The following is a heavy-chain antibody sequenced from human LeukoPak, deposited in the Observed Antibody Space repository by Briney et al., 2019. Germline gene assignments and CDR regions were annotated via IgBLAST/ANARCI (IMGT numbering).Heavy chain of an antibody. CDR2: INHSGST. V-gene: IGHV4-34*01. CDR1: GGSISSYY. D-gene: IGHD3-3*01. J-gene: IGHJ6*03. Sequence: SETLSLTCTVSGGSISSYYWSWIRQPPGKGLEWIGEINHSGSTNYNPSLKSRVTISVDTSKNQFSLKLSSVTAADTAVYYCARGFQYYDFWSGYRDYYYMDVWGKGTTVTVSS. CDR3: ARGFQYYDFWSGYRDYYYMDV.